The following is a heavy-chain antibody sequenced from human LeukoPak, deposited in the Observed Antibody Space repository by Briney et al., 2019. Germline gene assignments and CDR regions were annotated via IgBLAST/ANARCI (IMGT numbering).Heavy chain of an antibody. D-gene: IGHD5-24*01. CDR3: AGGVLEAQGWLQWMGTVYSMDV. V-gene: IGHV3-7*03. Sequence: GGSLRLSCAASGFTFSISWMTWVRQAPGKGLEWVANIKEDGSEKYYVDSVKGRFTISRDNAKNSLYLQMNSLRPDDTAVYYCAGGVLEAQGWLQWMGTVYSMDVWGQGTPVTVSS. J-gene: IGHJ6*02. CDR1: GFTFSISW. CDR2: IKEDGSEK.